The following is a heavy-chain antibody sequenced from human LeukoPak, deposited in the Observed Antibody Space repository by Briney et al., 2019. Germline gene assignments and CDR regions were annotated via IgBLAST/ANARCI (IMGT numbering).Heavy chain of an antibody. CDR2: ISTGGSTI. V-gene: IGHV3-11*04. J-gene: IGHJ4*02. CDR1: GFTFSSYA. Sequence: GGPLRLSCAASGFTFSSYAMSWIRQAPGKGLEWVSYISTGGSTIYSADSVKGRFTISRDNAKNSLYLQMNSLRAEDTAVYYCARFGYSSGWYENYFDYWGQGTLVTVSS. D-gene: IGHD6-19*01. CDR3: ARFGYSSGWYENYFDY.